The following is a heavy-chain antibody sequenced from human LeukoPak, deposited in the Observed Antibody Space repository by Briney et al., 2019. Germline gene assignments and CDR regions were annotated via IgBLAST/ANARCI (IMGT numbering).Heavy chain of an antibody. CDR2: IKPDGSYN. Sequence: GGSLRLSCAASGFTFSTYWMHWVRQAPGKGLVWVTTIKPDGSYNDYVDSVKGRFTISRDNAKNSLYLQMSSLRAEDTAVYYCANEMNWSFGYWGQGTLVTVSS. V-gene: IGHV3-7*01. J-gene: IGHJ4*02. CDR1: GFTFSTYW. CDR3: ANEMNWSFGY. D-gene: IGHD1-1*01.